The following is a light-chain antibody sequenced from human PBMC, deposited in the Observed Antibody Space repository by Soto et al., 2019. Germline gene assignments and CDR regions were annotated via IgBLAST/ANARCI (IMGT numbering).Light chain of an antibody. CDR2: DGS. CDR3: CSYAGANTYV. CDR1: SRDVGLYDF. J-gene: IGLJ1*01. Sequence: QSALTQPASVSGSPGQSITISCTGTSRDVGLYDFVSWFQQHPGKAPKLLIYDGSERPSGVSNRFSASESGNTASLTISGLQAEDEADYYCCSYAGANTYVFGSGTKLTVL. V-gene: IGLV2-23*01.